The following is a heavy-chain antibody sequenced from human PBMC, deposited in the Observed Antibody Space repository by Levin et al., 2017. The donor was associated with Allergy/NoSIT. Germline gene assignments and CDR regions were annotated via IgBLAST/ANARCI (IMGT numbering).Heavy chain of an antibody. V-gene: IGHV3-30*03. D-gene: IGHD5-18*01. CDR2: MSHDGSAK. CDR1: GFSFSGYS. J-gene: IGHJ4*02. Sequence: GSLRLSCVGTGFSFSGYSMHWVRQAPGKGLEWVSAMSHDGSAKYYADSVKGRFNISRDNSKNTVDLQLSSLRPEDTAVYYCARVGYGYSNGQGLDYWGQGTLVTVSS. CDR3: ARVGYGYSNGQGLDY.